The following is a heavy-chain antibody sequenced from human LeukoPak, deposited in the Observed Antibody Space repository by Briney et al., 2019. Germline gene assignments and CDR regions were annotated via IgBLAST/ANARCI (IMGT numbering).Heavy chain of an antibody. J-gene: IGHJ2*01. D-gene: IGHD3-16*01. V-gene: IGHV4-61*08. CDR2: IYYSGST. CDR1: GGSISSGGYY. CDR3: ARSGFGGVVVIDFDF. Sequence: SETLSLTCTVSGGSISSGGYYWSWIRQPPGKGLEWIGYIYYSGSTNYNPSLKSRVTISVDTSKNQFSLKLSSVTAADTAVYYCARSGFGGVVVIDFDFWGRGTLVTVSS.